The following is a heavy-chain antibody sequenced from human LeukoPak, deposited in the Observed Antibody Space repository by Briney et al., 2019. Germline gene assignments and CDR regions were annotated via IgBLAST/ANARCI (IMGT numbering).Heavy chain of an antibody. V-gene: IGHV3-30*03. Sequence: GGSLRLSCAASGFTFSSYGMHWVRQAPGKGLEWVALISYDGNIKYHADSVKGRFTISRDNSKNTLYLQMNSLRAEDTAVYYCARDSVDTAMVGSDYWGQGTLVTVSS. D-gene: IGHD5-18*01. J-gene: IGHJ4*02. CDR2: ISYDGNIK. CDR1: GFTFSSYG. CDR3: ARDSVDTAMVGSDY.